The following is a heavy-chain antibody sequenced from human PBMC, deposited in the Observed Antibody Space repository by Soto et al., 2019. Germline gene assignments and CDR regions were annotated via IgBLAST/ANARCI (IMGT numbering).Heavy chain of an antibody. V-gene: IGHV4-39*01. CDR3: ARWAAMYSVPGQYNWFDP. Sequence: SETLSLTCTVSGGSVSSSSYYWGWVRQPPGKGLEWIGSVYYSGSTYYNPSLKSRVTISVDTSKNQFSLKLSSVTAADTAVYYCARWAAMYSVPGQYNWFDPWGQGTLVTVSS. CDR1: GGSVSSSSYY. J-gene: IGHJ5*02. CDR2: VYYSGST. D-gene: IGHD5-18*01.